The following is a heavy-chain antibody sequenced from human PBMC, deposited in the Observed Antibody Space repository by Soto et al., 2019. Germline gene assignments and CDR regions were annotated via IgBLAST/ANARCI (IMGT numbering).Heavy chain of an antibody. Sequence: QVQLVQSGAEVKKPGSSVKVSCKASGGTFSSYTISWVRQAPGQGLEWMGRIIPILGIANYAQKFQGRVTITANKSTSTAYMELRSLRSADTAVYYCAREAVAGTGSGWFGPWGQGTLVTVSS. D-gene: IGHD6-19*01. J-gene: IGHJ5*02. CDR1: GGTFSSYT. V-gene: IGHV1-69*08. CDR3: AREAVAGTGSGWFGP. CDR2: IIPILGIA.